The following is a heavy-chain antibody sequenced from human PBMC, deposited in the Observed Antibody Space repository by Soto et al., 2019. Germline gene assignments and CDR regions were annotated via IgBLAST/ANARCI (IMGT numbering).Heavy chain of an antibody. Sequence: EVQLLESGGGLVQPGGSLRLSCAASGFTFSTYGMSWVRQAPGKGLEWVSIICGSGGSTYYADTVKGRFTISRDNSKNTLYMQMNRLRAEDTAVYYCAKDPATIAVAGTSDSWGQGTLVIVSS. J-gene: IGHJ4*02. CDR3: AKDPATIAVAGTSDS. V-gene: IGHV3-23*01. D-gene: IGHD6-19*01. CDR2: ICGSGGST. CDR1: GFTFSTYG.